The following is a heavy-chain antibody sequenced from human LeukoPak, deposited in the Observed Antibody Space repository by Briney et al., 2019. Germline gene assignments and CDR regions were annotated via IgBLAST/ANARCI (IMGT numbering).Heavy chain of an antibody. CDR1: GYSISSGYY. J-gene: IGHJ4*02. V-gene: IGHV4-38-2*01. CDR3: ATWNNGYNFNY. Sequence: SETLSLTCDVSGYSISSGYYWGWIRQPPGKGLEWIGSIYHRGSSYYNPSLKSRVTISMGRSKNQFSLQLKSLTAADTAVYYCATWNNGYNFNYWGQGTLVTVSS. CDR2: IYHRGSS. D-gene: IGHD5-24*01.